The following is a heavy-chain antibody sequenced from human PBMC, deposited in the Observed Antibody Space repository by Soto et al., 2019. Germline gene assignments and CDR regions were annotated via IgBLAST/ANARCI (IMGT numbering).Heavy chain of an antibody. Sequence: GGSLRLSCETSGFSFSVYGMHWFRQAPGKGLEWVAVIWYDASKQFYAASVEGRFTISRDNSKAILYLQMNSLRAEDTAVYYCAAWAEGATEVHWGQGTLVTVS. CDR3: AAWAEGATEVH. CDR1: GFSFSVYG. CDR2: IWYDASKQ. V-gene: IGHV3-33*01. D-gene: IGHD2-15*01. J-gene: IGHJ4*02.